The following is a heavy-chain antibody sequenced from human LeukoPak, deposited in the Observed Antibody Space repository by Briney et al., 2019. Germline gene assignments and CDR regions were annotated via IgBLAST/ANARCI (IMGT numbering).Heavy chain of an antibody. CDR2: ISAYNGNT. Sequence: ASVTVSCKASGGTFSSYAISWVRQAPGQGLEWMGWISAYNGNTNYAQKLQGRVTMTTDTSTSTAYMELRSLRSDDTAVYYCAREAYDFWSGYPPDYYGMDVWGQGTTVTVSS. CDR3: AREAYDFWSGYPPDYYGMDV. J-gene: IGHJ6*02. V-gene: IGHV1-18*01. CDR1: GGTFSSYA. D-gene: IGHD3-3*01.